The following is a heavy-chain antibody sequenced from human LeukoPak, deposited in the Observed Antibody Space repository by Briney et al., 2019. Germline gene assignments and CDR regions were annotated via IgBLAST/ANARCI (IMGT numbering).Heavy chain of an antibody. CDR3: VKPFYDILTGYYLGDS. J-gene: IGHJ4*02. Sequence: ASVKVSCTASGYIFTDYYIYWVRQAPGQGLQWMGWINPNSGDTKYAQKFQDRVTMTRDTSISTAYMELSSLRSDDTAVYYCVKPFYDILTGYYLGDSWGQGTLVTVSS. V-gene: IGHV1-2*02. D-gene: IGHD3-9*01. CDR1: GYIFTDYY. CDR2: INPNSGDT.